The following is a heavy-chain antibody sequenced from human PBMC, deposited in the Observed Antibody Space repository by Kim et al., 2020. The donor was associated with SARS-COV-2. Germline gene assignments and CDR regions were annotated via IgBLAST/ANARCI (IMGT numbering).Heavy chain of an antibody. J-gene: IGHJ6*03. Sequence: GGSLRLSCAASGFTFDDYAMHWVRQAPGKCLEWVSGISWNSGSIGYADSMKGRFTISRDNAKNSLYLQMNSLRAEDTALYYCAKENYCTGGVCPYSYMDVWGKGDTVSVSS. CDR2: ISWNSGSI. CDR3: AKENYCTGGVCPYSYMDV. V-gene: IGHV3-9*01. D-gene: IGHD2-8*02. CDR1: GFTFDDYA.